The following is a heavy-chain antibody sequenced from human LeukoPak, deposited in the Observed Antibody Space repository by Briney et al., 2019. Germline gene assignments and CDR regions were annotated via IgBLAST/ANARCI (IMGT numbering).Heavy chain of an antibody. Sequence: GGSLRLSCAASGFTFSSYGMHWVRQAPGKGLEWVAVIWYDGSNKYYADSVKGRFTISRDNSKNTLYLQMNSLRAEDTAVYHCAREQIAAGLLYAFDIWGQGTMVTVSS. CDR1: GFTFSSYG. D-gene: IGHD6-13*01. CDR3: AREQIAAGLLYAFDI. V-gene: IGHV3-33*01. CDR2: IWYDGSNK. J-gene: IGHJ3*02.